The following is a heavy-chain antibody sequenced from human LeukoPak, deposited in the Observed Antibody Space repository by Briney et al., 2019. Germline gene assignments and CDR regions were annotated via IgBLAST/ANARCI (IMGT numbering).Heavy chain of an antibody. Sequence: ASVKVSCKASGYSFTSNVISWVRQAPGQGLEWVGWISAYSGNTNYAQKLQGRGTMTTDTSTSTAYMELRTLRSDATAVYYCARLAGTRGRPGYYYYMDVWGKGTTVTVSS. CDR2: ISAYSGNT. CDR3: ARLAGTRGRPGYYYYMDV. J-gene: IGHJ6*03. D-gene: IGHD1-14*01. V-gene: IGHV1-18*01. CDR1: GYSFTSNV.